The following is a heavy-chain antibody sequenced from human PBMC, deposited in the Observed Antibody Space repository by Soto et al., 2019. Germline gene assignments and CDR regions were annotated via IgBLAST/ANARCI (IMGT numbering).Heavy chain of an antibody. CDR2: IYHSGST. CDR3: ARAGGLGAVAGDY. Sequence: QLQLQESGSGLVKPSQTLSLTCAVSGGSISSGGYSWSWIRQPPGKGLEWIGYIYHSGSTYYNPSLKSRVTISVGRSKNQFSLKLSSGTAADTAVYYCARAGGLGAVAGDYWGQGTLVTVSS. J-gene: IGHJ4*02. V-gene: IGHV4-30-2*01. CDR1: GGSISSGGYS. D-gene: IGHD6-19*01.